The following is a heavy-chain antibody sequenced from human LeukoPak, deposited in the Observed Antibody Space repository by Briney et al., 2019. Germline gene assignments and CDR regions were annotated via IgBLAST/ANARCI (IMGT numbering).Heavy chain of an antibody. J-gene: IGHJ3*02. D-gene: IGHD1-26*01. V-gene: IGHV1-2*02. CDR3: ARGGRGSRDRDAFDI. CDR2: MNPNSGGT. CDR1: GYTFTSYD. Sequence: ASVKVSCKASGYTFTSYDINWVRQATGQGLEWMGWMNPNSGGTNYAQKFQGRVTMTRDTSISTAYMELSRLRSDDTAVYYCARGGRGSRDRDAFDIWGQGTMVTVSS.